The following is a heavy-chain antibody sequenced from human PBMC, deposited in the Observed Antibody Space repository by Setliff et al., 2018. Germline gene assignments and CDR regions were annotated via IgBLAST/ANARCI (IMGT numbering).Heavy chain of an antibody. CDR3: ARGGGYCSGTSRPGFDY. D-gene: IGHD2-2*01. V-gene: IGHV3-21*01. Sequence: SLRLSCAASGFTFISYSMNWVRQAPGKGLEWVSSISSSSSYIYYADSVKGRFTISRDNAKNSLYLQMNSLRAEDTAVYYCARGGGYCSGTSRPGFDYWGQGTLVTVSS. CDR2: ISSSSSYI. CDR1: GFTFISYS. J-gene: IGHJ4*02.